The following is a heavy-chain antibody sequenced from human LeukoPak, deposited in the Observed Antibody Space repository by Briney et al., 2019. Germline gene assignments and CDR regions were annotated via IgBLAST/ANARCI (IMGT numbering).Heavy chain of an antibody. J-gene: IGHJ1*01. CDR3: AKGPRLAAADIYYFQH. CDR2: ISWNSGSI. CDR1: GFTFDDYA. Sequence: GGSLRLSCAASGFTFDDYAMHWVRQAPGKGLEWVSGISWNSGSIGYADSVKGRFTISRDNAKNSLYLQMNSLRAEDTALYYCAKGPRLAAADIYYFQHWGQGTLVTVSS. V-gene: IGHV3-9*01. D-gene: IGHD6-13*01.